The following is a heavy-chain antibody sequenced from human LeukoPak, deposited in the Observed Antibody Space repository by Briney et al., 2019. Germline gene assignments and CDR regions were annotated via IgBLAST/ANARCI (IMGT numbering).Heavy chain of an antibody. CDR3: AKTGGPWD. D-gene: IGHD7-27*01. Sequence: TGGSLRLSCAASGFTVGSSFMTWVRQAPGKGLQWVSVIFSDGTTYYTDSVEGRFTISRDNSKNTLYLQLNSLRAEDTAVYYCAKTGGPWDWGQGTLVTVSS. V-gene: IGHV3-53*01. CDR1: GFTVGSSF. CDR2: IFSDGTT. J-gene: IGHJ4*02.